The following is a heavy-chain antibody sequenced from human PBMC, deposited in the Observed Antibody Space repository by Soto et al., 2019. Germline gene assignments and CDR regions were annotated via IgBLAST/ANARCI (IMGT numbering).Heavy chain of an antibody. Sequence: GGSLILSCAASGFTFSSFSMNWVRQAPGKGLEWVSYISSSSSTIYYADSVKGRFTISRDNANNSLYLQMNSLRDEDTAVYYCARATYYDFWSGYPNPDFDYWGQGTLVTVSS. J-gene: IGHJ4*02. D-gene: IGHD3-3*01. CDR2: ISSSSSTI. CDR3: ARATYYDFWSGYPNPDFDY. CDR1: GFTFSSFS. V-gene: IGHV3-48*02.